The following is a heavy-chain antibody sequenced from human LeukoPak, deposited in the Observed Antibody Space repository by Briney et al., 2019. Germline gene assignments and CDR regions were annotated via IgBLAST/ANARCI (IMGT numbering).Heavy chain of an antibody. V-gene: IGHV3-30*02. D-gene: IGHD3-22*01. CDR2: IRYDGSNK. Sequence: GGSLRLSCAASGFTFSSYGMHWVRQAPGKGLEWVAFIRYDGSNKYYADSVKGRFTISRDNSKNTLYLQMNSLRAEDTAVYYCAGTYYYDSSGYYHNSLWGQGTLVTVSS. CDR1: GFTFSSYG. CDR3: AGTYYYDSSGYYHNSL. J-gene: IGHJ4*02.